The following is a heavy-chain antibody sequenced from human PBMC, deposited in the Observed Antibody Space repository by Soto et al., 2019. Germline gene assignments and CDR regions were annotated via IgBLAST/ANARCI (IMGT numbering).Heavy chain of an antibody. CDR3: ARAGTQYCSGGSCYSVLNYYGMDV. D-gene: IGHD2-15*01. CDR2: ISAYNGNT. CDR1: GYTFTSYG. Sequence: GASVKVSCKASGYTFTSYGISWVRQAPGQGLEWMGWISAYNGNTNYAQKLQGRVTMTTDTSTSTAYMELRSLRSDDTAVYYCARAGTQYCSGGSCYSVLNYYGMDVWGQGTTVTVSS. V-gene: IGHV1-18*01. J-gene: IGHJ6*02.